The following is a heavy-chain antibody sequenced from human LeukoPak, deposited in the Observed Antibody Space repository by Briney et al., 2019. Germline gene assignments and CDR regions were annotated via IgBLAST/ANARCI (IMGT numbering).Heavy chain of an antibody. J-gene: IGHJ4*02. CDR1: GYTFTGYY. V-gene: IGHV1-2*02. CDR2: INPNSGGT. Sequence: ASVKVSCKASGYTFTGYYMHWVRQAPGQGLEWMGWINPNSGGTNYAQKFQGRVTMTRDTSISTAYMELRSLRSDDTAVYYCARGNTYYYDSSGYLDYWGQGTLVTVSS. CDR3: ARGNTYYYDSSGYLDY. D-gene: IGHD3-22*01.